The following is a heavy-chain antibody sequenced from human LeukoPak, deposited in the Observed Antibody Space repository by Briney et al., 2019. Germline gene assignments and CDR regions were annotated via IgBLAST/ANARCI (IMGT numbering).Heavy chain of an antibody. Sequence: SETLSLTCAVYGGSFSGYYWSWIRQPPGKGLEWIGEINHSGSTNYNPSLKSRVTISVDTSKNQFSLKLSSVTAADTAVYYCARVLRLLGIDYWGQGTLVTVSS. V-gene: IGHV4-34*01. CDR1: GGSFSGYY. CDR2: INHSGST. D-gene: IGHD2-15*01. J-gene: IGHJ4*02. CDR3: ARVLRLLGIDY.